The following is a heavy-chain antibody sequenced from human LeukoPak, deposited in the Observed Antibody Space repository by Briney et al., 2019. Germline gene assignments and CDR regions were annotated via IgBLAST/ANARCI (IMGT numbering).Heavy chain of an antibody. V-gene: IGHV5-51*01. CDR3: ARLLGYGSGSQFVWFDP. CDR1: GYKFTNW. D-gene: IGHD3-10*01. Sequence: GESLKISCKGSGYKFTNWIAWVRQMPGKGLEWMGIIYPGDSDTRYSPSFQGQVTISADKSISTAYLQWSSLKASDTAMYYCARLLGYGSGSQFVWFDPWGQGTLVTVSS. CDR2: IYPGDSDT. J-gene: IGHJ5*02.